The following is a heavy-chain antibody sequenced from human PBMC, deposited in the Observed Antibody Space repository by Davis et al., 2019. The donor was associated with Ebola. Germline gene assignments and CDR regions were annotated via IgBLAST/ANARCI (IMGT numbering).Heavy chain of an antibody. D-gene: IGHD6-13*01. V-gene: IGHV1-46*01. CDR3: AGRIAAAGTYYYYGMVV. Sequence: ASVKVSCKASGYTFTNSYMHCVRQSPVQGLEWRGIINPSGGSTNYAQKCQGRVTITADKSTSTAYMELSSLRSEDTAVYYCAGRIAAAGTYYYYGMVVWGQGTTVTVSS. J-gene: IGHJ6*02. CDR1: GYTFTNSY. CDR2: INPSGGST.